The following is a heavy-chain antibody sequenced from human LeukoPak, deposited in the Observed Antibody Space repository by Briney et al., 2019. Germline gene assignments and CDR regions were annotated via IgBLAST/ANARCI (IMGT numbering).Heavy chain of an antibody. J-gene: IGHJ4*02. D-gene: IGHD3-16*01. V-gene: IGHV3-7*04. CDR1: GFTFSSYW. CDR2: IKQDGSEK. Sequence: GGSLRLSCAASGFTFSSYWMSWVRQAPGKGLEWVANIKQDGSEKYYVDSVKGRFTISRDNAKDSLYLQMNSLRAEDTAVYYCARDGGTQGGYYFDYWGQGTLVTVSS. CDR3: ARDGGTQGGYYFDY.